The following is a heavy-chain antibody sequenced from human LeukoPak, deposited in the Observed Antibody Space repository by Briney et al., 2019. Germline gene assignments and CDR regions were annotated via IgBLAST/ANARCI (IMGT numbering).Heavy chain of an antibody. D-gene: IGHD2-21*02. J-gene: IGHJ6*02. Sequence: ASVKVSCKASGYNFAGSGISWVRQAPGQGLEWMGWISAYNSDTNYAQEFHGRVTMTTDTPTSTAYMELRSLRSDDTAVYYCAREDACGGDSACGMDVWGQGTTVTVSS. CDR3: AREDACGGDSACGMDV. CDR2: ISAYNSDT. V-gene: IGHV1-18*01. CDR1: GYNFAGSG.